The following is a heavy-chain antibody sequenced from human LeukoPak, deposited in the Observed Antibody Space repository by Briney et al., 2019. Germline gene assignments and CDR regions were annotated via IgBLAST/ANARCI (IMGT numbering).Heavy chain of an antibody. J-gene: IGHJ6*03. CDR3: ASRRIAAAGTTPPGYYMDV. CDR1: GFTFSSYA. V-gene: IGHV3-23*01. D-gene: IGHD6-13*01. CDR2: ISGSGGST. Sequence: GGSLRLSCAASGFTFSSYAMSWVRQAPGKGLEWVSAISGSGGSTYYAGSVKGRFTISRDNSKNTLYLQMNSLRAEDTAVYYCASRRIAAAGTTPPGYYMDVWGKGTTVTVSS.